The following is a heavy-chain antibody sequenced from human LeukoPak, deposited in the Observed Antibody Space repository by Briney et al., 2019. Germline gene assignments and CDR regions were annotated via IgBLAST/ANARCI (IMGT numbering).Heavy chain of an antibody. CDR3: ARVPYSSGWYDY. V-gene: IGHV4-59*10. CDR2: IYTSGST. D-gene: IGHD6-19*01. J-gene: IGHJ4*02. Sequence: PSETLSLTCAVYGGSFSGYYWSWIRQPPGKGLEWIGRIYTSGSTNYNPSLKSRVTMSVDTSKNQFSLKLSSVTAADTAVYYCARVPYSSGWYDYWGQGTLVTVSS. CDR1: GGSFSGYY.